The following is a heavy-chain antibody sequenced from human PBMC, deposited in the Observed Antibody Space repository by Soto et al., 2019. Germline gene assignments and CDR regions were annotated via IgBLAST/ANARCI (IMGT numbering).Heavy chain of an antibody. V-gene: IGHV4-59*01. D-gene: IGHD2-8*02. Sequence: PSETLSLTCTVSGGSISSYYWSWIRQPPGKGLEWIGYIYYSGITDYNPSLKSRVTISVDTSKSQFSLKLSSVTAADTAVYYCARGGGVYYIDYWVQGTLVTVSS. J-gene: IGHJ4*02. CDR2: IYYSGIT. CDR1: GGSISSYY. CDR3: ARGGGVYYIDY.